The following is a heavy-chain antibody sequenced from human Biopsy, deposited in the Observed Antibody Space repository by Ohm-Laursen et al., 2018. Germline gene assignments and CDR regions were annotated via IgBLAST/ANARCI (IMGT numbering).Heavy chain of an antibody. CDR2: ISHTGYT. Sequence: SDTLSLTCTVSGGSFTGHYWTWIRQPPGKGLEWIGHISHTGYTSYKSSLKSRVTISVDTSRNHFSLRLSSLAAADTAVYYCARGSNEYGGLYFPHWGQGTLVTVSS. CDR3: ARGSNEYGGLYFPH. D-gene: IGHD4-23*01. V-gene: IGHV4-59*11. CDR1: GGSFTGHY. J-gene: IGHJ1*01.